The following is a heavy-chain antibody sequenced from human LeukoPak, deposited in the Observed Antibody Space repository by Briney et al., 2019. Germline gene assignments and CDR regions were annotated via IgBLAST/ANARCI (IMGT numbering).Heavy chain of an antibody. V-gene: IGHV4-34*01. CDR1: GGSFSGYY. CDR2: INHSGYT. CDR3: ARGWAGSGLMIN. J-gene: IGHJ4*02. D-gene: IGHD2-8*01. Sequence: ASETLSLTCAVYGGSFSGYYWNWIRQPPGRGLEWIGEINHSGYTNYNPSLKSRVTISVDTSKNQFSLKVSSVTAADTAVYYCARGWAGSGLMINWGQGTLLTVSS.